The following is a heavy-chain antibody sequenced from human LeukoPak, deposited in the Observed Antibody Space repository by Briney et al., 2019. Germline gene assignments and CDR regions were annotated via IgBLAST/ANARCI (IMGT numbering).Heavy chain of an antibody. J-gene: IGHJ6*03. Sequence: GGSLRLSCAASGFTFSSYAMGWVRQAPGKGLEWVSAISGSGGSTYYADSVKGRFTISRDNSKNTLYLQMNSLRAEDTAVYYCAKDFYSSSLYYYYYYMDVWGKGTTVTVSS. CDR1: GFTFSSYA. D-gene: IGHD6-6*01. V-gene: IGHV3-23*01. CDR2: ISGSGGST. CDR3: AKDFYSSSLYYYYYYMDV.